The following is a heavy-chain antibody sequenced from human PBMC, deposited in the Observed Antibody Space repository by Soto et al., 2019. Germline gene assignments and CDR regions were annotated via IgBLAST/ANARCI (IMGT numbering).Heavy chain of an antibody. CDR1: GGSISSSSYY. CDR3: ARQGYYDSSGYYYWFDP. Sequence: SETLSLTCTVSGGSISSSSYYWGWNRQPPVKGLEWIGSIYYSGSTYYNPSLTSRVTISVDTSKNQFSLKLSSVTAADTAVYYCARQGYYDSSGYYYWFDPWGQGTLVTVSS. D-gene: IGHD3-22*01. V-gene: IGHV4-39*01. CDR2: IYYSGST. J-gene: IGHJ5*02.